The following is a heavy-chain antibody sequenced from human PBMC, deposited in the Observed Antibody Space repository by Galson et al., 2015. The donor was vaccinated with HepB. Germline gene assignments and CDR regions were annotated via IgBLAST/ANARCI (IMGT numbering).Heavy chain of an antibody. CDR3: ARRRSSGSYYPLDL. D-gene: IGHD3-10*01. Sequence: SVKVSCKASEDTFSNSAINWVRQAPGQGPEWMAEIIPVLDVTKHAQKFQGRLTLTADKSTNTAYMELSSLTSDDTAIYYCARRRSSGSYYPLDLWGQGTLVTVSS. CDR2: IIPVLDVT. J-gene: IGHJ5*02. CDR1: EDTFSNSA. V-gene: IGHV1-69*10.